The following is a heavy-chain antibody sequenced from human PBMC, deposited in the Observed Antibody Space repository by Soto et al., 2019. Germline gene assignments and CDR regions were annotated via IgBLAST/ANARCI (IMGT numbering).Heavy chain of an antibody. Sequence: GGSLRLSCAAYGFRFSDHWMGWFRQAPGKGLEWMAIISQDGDIRTYVDSVKGRFTISRDTAADSLYLQMNSLRVEDTALYYCVKDYYSDYYYFWGQGALDTVSS. J-gene: IGHJ4*02. CDR3: VKDYYSDYYYF. V-gene: IGHV3-7*04. CDR1: GFRFSDHW. CDR2: ISQDGDIR. D-gene: IGHD3-22*01.